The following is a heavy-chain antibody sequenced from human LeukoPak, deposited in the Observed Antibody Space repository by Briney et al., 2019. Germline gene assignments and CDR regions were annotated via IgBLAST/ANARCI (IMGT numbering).Heavy chain of an antibody. J-gene: IGHJ4*02. CDR3: ARDRSASCSGGSCYF. CDR2: IYSGGTT. Sequence: GGSLRLSCAASGFTDSSNYMSWVRQAPGKGLEWVSVIYSGGTTYYADSVKGRFTISRDNSKNTLYLQMNSLRAEDTAVYYCARDRSASCSGGSCYFWGQGTLVTVSS. V-gene: IGHV3-53*01. CDR1: GFTDSSNY. D-gene: IGHD2-15*01.